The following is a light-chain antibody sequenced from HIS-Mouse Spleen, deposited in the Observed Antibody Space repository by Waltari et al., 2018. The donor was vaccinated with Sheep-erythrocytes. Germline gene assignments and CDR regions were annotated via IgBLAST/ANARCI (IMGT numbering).Light chain of an antibody. CDR1: SSDVGRYNL. J-gene: IGLJ3*02. CDR3: CSYAGSSTPWV. Sequence: QSALTQPASVSGSPGQSITISCTGTSSDVGRYNLVSWYQQHPGKAPKLMIYEGSKRPSGVSNRFSGSKSGNTASLTISGLQAEDEADYYCCSYAGSSTPWVFGGGTKLTFL. CDR2: EGS. V-gene: IGLV2-23*01.